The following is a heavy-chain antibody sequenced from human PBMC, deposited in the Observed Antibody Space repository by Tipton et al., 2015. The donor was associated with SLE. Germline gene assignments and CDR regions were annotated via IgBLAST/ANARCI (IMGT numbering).Heavy chain of an antibody. CDR1: GRSISSLY. V-gene: IGHV4-59*12. CDR2: ISYSGTT. Sequence: TLSLTCTVSGRSISSLYWSWIRQALGKGPEWIGYISYSGTTTYNPSLTSRVTMSLDTSNNQFSLKLISVAAADTAVYYCARGSPGRSEGHYKDYHYGIDVWGQGTTVTVSS. J-gene: IGHJ6*02. CDR3: ARGSPGRSEGHYKDYHYGIDV. D-gene: IGHD3-9*01.